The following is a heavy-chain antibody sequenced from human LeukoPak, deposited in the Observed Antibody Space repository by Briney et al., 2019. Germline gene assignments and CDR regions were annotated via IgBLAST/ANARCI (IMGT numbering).Heavy chain of an antibody. Sequence: GGSLRLSCAASGFTFSDYYMSWIRQAPGKGLEWVSYISSSGSTIYYADSVKGRFTISRDNAKNSLYLQMNSLRAEDTAVYYCARDGRRGSYLAEDAFDIWGQGTMVTVSS. CDR2: ISSSGSTI. D-gene: IGHD1-26*01. V-gene: IGHV3-11*04. CDR1: GFTFSDYY. CDR3: ARDGRRGSYLAEDAFDI. J-gene: IGHJ3*02.